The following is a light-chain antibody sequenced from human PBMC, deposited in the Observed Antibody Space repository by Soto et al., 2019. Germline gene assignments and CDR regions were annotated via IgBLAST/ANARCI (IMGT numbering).Light chain of an antibody. CDR1: QSVKSY. J-gene: IGKJ2*01. V-gene: IGKV3-11*01. CDR2: DAS. Sequence: EIVLTQSPATLSLSPGERATLSCRASQSVKSYLAWYQQKPGQAPRLLIYDASNTATSIPARFSGSGSGTDFTLTISSLEPEDFAFYYCQHRSNWPPYTFGQGTKLEIK. CDR3: QHRSNWPPYT.